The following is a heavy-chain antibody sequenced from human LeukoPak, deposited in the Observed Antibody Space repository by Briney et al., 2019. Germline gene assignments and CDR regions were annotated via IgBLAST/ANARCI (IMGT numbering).Heavy chain of an antibody. J-gene: IGHJ6*02. Sequence: VASVKVSCKASGYTFTGYYMHWVRQAPGQGLEWMGWINPNSGGTNYAQKFQGRVTMTRDTSISTAYMELSRLRSDDTAVYYCARAYSSSGYYYYGMDVWGQGATVTVSS. CDR2: INPNSGGT. D-gene: IGHD6-6*01. CDR1: GYTFTGYY. CDR3: ARAYSSSGYYYYGMDV. V-gene: IGHV1-2*02.